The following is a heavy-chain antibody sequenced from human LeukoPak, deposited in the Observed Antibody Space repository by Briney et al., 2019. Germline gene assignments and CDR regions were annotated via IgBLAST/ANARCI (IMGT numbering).Heavy chain of an antibody. CDR2: IYSGGST. Sequence: GGSLRLSCAASGFTVSSNYMSWVRQAPGKGLEWVSVIYSGGSTYYADSVKGRFTISRDNSKNTLYLQMNSLRAEDTAVYYCAREGTQHRSSSPDYYGMDVWGQGTTVTVSS. CDR1: GFTVSSNY. D-gene: IGHD6-13*01. V-gene: IGHV3-66*01. J-gene: IGHJ6*02. CDR3: AREGTQHRSSSPDYYGMDV.